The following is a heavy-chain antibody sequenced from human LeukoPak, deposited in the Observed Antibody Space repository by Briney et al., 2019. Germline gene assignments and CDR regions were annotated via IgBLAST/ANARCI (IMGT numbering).Heavy chain of an antibody. CDR1: GGSISSSNW. J-gene: IGHJ5*02. CDR2: IYHSGST. V-gene: IGHV4-4*02. D-gene: IGHD6-6*01. CDR3: ARSSIAARPYNWFDP. Sequence: SETLSLTCAVSGGSISSSNWWSWVRQPPGKGPEWIGEIYHSGSTNYNPSLKGRVTISVDKSKNQFSLKLSSVIAADTAVYYCARSSIAARPYNWFDPWGQGTLVTVSS.